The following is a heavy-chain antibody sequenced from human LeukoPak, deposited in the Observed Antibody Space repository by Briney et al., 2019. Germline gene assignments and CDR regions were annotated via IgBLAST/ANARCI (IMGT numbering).Heavy chain of an antibody. CDR2: IYPGDSDP. J-gene: IGHJ4*02. CDR1: GYSFTNYW. Sequence: GESLKISCKGSGYSFTNYWIGWVRQMPGKGLEWMGIIYPGDSDPRYSPSLQGQVTISADKSISTAYLQWSSLKASDTAVYYCARRLGTSGWSFDYWGQGSLVTVSS. CDR3: ARRLGTSGWSFDY. D-gene: IGHD6-19*01. V-gene: IGHV5-51*01.